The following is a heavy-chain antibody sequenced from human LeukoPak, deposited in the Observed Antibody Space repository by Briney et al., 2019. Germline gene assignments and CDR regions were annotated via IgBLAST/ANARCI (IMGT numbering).Heavy chain of an antibody. CDR1: DFSFSTYG. J-gene: IGHJ4*02. CDR3: AIVGGGSIDY. CDR2: IHYDGSNP. Sequence: PTGGSQRVSSASSDFSFSTYGAWWVRQAPGKGLEWVAFIHYDGSNPYYAYSVKGRFTISRDNSNNTLYMQMNSLRVEDTGVYYCAIVGGGSIDYWGKGTLVTVSS. D-gene: IGHD3-10*01. V-gene: IGHV3-30*02.